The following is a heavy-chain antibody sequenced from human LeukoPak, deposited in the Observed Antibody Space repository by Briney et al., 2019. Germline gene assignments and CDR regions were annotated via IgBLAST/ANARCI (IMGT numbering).Heavy chain of an antibody. CDR3: ARDVPPGANKIRDGTVS. D-gene: IGHD1-14*01. CDR1: GFTVSSNY. Sequence: GGSLRLSCAASGFTVSSNYMSWVRQAPGKGLEWVSVIYSGGSTYYADSVKGRFTISRDNSKNTLYLQMNSLRAEDTAVYYCARDVPPGANKIRDGTVSWGQGTLVTVSS. V-gene: IGHV3-66*01. CDR2: IYSGGST. J-gene: IGHJ1*01.